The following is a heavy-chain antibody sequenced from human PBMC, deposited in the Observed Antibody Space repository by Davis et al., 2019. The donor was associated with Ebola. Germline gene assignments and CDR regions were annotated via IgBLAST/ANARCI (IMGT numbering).Heavy chain of an antibody. Sequence: HTGGSLRLSCAASGFTFSSYWMHWVRQAPGKGLVWVSRIRSDGSSTSYADSVEGRFIISRDNSKSTLYLQMNSLRADDTAVYYCASGQFNWNDRGAFDIWGQGTMVTVSS. CDR2: IRSDGSST. D-gene: IGHD1-20*01. CDR3: ASGQFNWNDRGAFDI. CDR1: GFTFSSYW. V-gene: IGHV3-74*01. J-gene: IGHJ3*02.